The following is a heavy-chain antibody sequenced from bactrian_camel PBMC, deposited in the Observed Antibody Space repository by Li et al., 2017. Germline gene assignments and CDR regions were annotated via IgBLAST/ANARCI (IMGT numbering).Heavy chain of an antibody. CDR3: AQSAGIGGSWDRC. CDR2: VEDNGDT. V-gene: IGHV3S55*01. D-gene: IGHD6*01. Sequence: VQLVESGGGSVQAGRSLRLSCIASGYTYPAYCMGWYRQTPGNKCELVAIVEDNGDTYYVDSVKGRFTISQDKAKNIVYLQMNTLKPEDTAVYHCAQSAGIGGSWDRCWSQGTQVTVS. J-gene: IGHJ4*01. CDR1: GYTYPAYC.